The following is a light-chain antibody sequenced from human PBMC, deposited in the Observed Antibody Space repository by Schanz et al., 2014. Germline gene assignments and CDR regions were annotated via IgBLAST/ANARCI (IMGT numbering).Light chain of an antibody. Sequence: QSALTQPRSVSGSPGQSVTISCTGTRSDVGDYDYVSWYQQHPDKAPRLVIYDVSNRPSGVSTRFSGSKSGNTASLTISGLQHDDEDDYYCSSYRRSFTVVFGGGTKVTVL. V-gene: IGLV2-14*03. J-gene: IGLJ3*02. CDR2: DVS. CDR1: RSDVGDYDY. CDR3: SSYRRSFTVV.